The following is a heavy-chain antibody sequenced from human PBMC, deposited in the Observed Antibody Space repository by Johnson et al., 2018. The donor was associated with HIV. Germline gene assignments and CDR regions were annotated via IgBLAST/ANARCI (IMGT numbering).Heavy chain of an antibody. CDR1: GFSFSDYF. D-gene: IGHD1-26*01. CDR3: ARDSPWELTAFDI. CDR2: ISSSGTTI. V-gene: IGHV3-11*04. Sequence: QVQLVESGGGLVQPGGSLRLSCAASGFSFSDYFMSWIRQAPGKGLECISYISSSGTTIYYTDSVKGRFTISRYNSKTMLYLQMNSLRAEDTAVYYCARDSPWELTAFDIWGQGTMVTVSS. J-gene: IGHJ3*02.